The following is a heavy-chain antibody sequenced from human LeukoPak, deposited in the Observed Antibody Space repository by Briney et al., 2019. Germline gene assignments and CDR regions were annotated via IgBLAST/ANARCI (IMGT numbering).Heavy chain of an antibody. Sequence: GGSLRLSCAASGFTFSSYSMNWVRQAPGKGLEWVSYISSSSSTIYYADSVKGRFTISRDNADTSVYLQMNSLRAEDTAVYYCATPLAAAGRRNWYFDLWGRGTLVTVSS. J-gene: IGHJ2*01. CDR1: GFTFSSYS. D-gene: IGHD6-13*01. V-gene: IGHV3-48*04. CDR3: ATPLAAAGRRNWYFDL. CDR2: ISSSSSTI.